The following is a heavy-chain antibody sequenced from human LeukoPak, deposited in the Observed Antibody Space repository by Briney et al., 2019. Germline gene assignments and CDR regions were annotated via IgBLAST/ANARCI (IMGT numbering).Heavy chain of an antibody. CDR2: MYHSGNT. CDR1: AYSISSGHY. CDR3: ARDRLYNSGWYRDK. D-gene: IGHD6-19*01. V-gene: IGHV4-38-2*02. J-gene: IGHJ4*02. Sequence: PSETLSLTCTVSAYSISSGHYWGWIRPPPGKGLEWIGSMYHSGNTYYNPALKSRITLSVDTSKNQFSLKVGPVTAADTAVYYCARDRLYNSGWYRDKWGQGTLVTVSS.